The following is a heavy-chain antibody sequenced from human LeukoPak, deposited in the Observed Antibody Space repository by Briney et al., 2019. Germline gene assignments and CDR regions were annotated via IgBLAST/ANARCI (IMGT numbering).Heavy chain of an antibody. Sequence: PGGSLRLSCAASGFTFSSYGMSWVRQAPGKGLEWVSAISGSGGSTYYADSVKGRFTISRDNSKNTLYLQMNSLRAEATAVYYCAKDDRWLQFCCWGQGTLVTVSS. CDR2: ISGSGGST. V-gene: IGHV3-23*01. D-gene: IGHD5-24*01. CDR1: GFTFSSYG. CDR3: AKDDRWLQFCC. J-gene: IGHJ4*02.